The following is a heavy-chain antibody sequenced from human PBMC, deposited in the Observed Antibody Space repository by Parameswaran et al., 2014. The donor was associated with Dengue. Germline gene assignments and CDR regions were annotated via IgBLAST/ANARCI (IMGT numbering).Heavy chain of an antibody. D-gene: IGHD3-10*01. CDR2: IYPGDSDT. J-gene: IGHJ6*02. Sequence: VRQMPGKGLEWMGIIYPGDSDTRYSPSFQGQVTTSADKSISTAYLQWSSLKASDTAMYYCARHGYGSGSQDVWGQETTVTVSS. CDR3: ARHGYGSGSQDV. V-gene: IGHV5-51*01.